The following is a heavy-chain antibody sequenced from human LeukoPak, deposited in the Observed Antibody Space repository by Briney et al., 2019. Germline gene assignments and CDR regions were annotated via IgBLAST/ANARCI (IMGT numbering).Heavy chain of an antibody. Sequence: ASVKVSCKASGYTFTGYYMHWVRQAPGQGLEWMGWINPNSGGTNYAQKFQGRVTMTRDTSISTAYMELSRLRSDDTAVYYCASLDYGSGSCPFDYWGQGTLVTVSS. CDR2: INPNSGGT. D-gene: IGHD3-10*01. CDR1: GYTFTGYY. V-gene: IGHV1-2*02. J-gene: IGHJ4*02. CDR3: ASLDYGSGSCPFDY.